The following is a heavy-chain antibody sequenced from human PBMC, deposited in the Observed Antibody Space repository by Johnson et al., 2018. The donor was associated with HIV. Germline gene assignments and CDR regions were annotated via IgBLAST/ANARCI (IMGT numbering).Heavy chain of an antibody. D-gene: IGHD6-13*01. Sequence: VQLVESGGGLIQPGGSLRLSCAASGFTFDDYGMSWVRQVPGKGLEWVSAINHSGDGTYSADSVKGRFTVSRDNSKNMLYLQMNSLRAEDTAVYYCAKEEGLAAAGTGEAFDIWGQGTMVTVSS. CDR2: INHSGDGT. J-gene: IGHJ3*02. CDR3: AKEEGLAAAGTGEAFDI. CDR1: GFTFDDYG. V-gene: IGHV3-23*04.